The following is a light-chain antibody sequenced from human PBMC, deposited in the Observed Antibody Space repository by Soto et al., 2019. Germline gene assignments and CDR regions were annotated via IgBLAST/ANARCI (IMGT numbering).Light chain of an antibody. V-gene: IGKV1-9*01. CDR1: QDIASY. CDR3: QQVNYYPLT. J-gene: IGKJ1*01. CDR2: AAS. Sequence: DIQLTQSPSFLSASVGDRVIITCWASQDIASYLAWYQQKPGKAPKLLIYAASTLESGVPSRFSGSGSGTEFTLTVSSLQPEDFATYYCQQVNYYPLTFGQGTKVEIK.